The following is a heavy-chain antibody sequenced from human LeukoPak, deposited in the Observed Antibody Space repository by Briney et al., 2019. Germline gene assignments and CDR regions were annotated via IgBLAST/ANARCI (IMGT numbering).Heavy chain of an antibody. CDR1: GGSISSYY. J-gene: IGHJ5*02. CDR2: IYTSGST. Sequence: SETLSLTCTVSGGSISSYYWSWIRQPPGKGLEWIGYIYTSGSTNYNPSLKSRVTISVDTSKNQFSLKLSSVTDADTAVYYCPRHKLGYNWFDPWGQGTLVTVSS. CDR3: PRHKLGYNWFDP. V-gene: IGHV4-4*09. D-gene: IGHD7-27*01.